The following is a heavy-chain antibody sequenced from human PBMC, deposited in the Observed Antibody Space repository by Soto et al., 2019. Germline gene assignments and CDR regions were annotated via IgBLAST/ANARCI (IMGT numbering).Heavy chain of an antibody. D-gene: IGHD2-15*01. CDR1: GYTFTGYY. CDR3: ASADCSGGSCYGQGYYYGMDV. J-gene: IGHJ6*02. CDR2: INPSGGST. Sequence: EASVKVSCKASGYTFTGYYMHWVRQAPGQGLEWMGIINPSGGSTSYAQKFQGRVTMTRDTSTSTVYVELSSLRSEDTAVYYCASADCSGGSCYGQGYYYGMDVWGQGTTVTVSS. V-gene: IGHV1-46*01.